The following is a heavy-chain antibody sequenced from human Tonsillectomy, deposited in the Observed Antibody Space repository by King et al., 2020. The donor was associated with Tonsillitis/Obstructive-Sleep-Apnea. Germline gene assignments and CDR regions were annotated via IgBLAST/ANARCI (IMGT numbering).Heavy chain of an antibody. J-gene: IGHJ5*02. CDR3: ARLCCSSTSSYSHCYWFDP. Sequence: VQLVESEAEVKKPGESLKISCKGSGYSFSSYWIAWVRQMPGKGLEWMGSIYPGDSDTRHSPSFQGQVTISADKSISTAYLQWTSLKASDTAMYYCARLCCSSTSSYSHCYWFDPWGQGTLVTVSS. CDR1: GYSFSSYW. CDR2: IYPGDSDT. D-gene: IGHD2-2*01. V-gene: IGHV5-51*03.